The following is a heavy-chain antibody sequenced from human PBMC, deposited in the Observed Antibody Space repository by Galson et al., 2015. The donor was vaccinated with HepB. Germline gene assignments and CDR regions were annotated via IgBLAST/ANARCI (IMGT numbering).Heavy chain of an antibody. D-gene: IGHD6-13*01. Sequence: SVKVSCKASGYTFTGYYMHWVRQAPGQGLEWMGWINPNSGGTNYAQKFQGRVTMTRDTSISTAYMELSRLRSDDTAVYYCARGVESSSWYHPSYGMDVWGQGTTVTVSS. J-gene: IGHJ6*02. V-gene: IGHV1-2*02. CDR1: GYTFTGYY. CDR2: INPNSGGT. CDR3: ARGVESSSWYHPSYGMDV.